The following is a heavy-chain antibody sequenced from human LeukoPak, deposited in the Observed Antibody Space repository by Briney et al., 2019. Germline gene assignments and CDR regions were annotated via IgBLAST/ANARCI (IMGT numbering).Heavy chain of an antibody. V-gene: IGHV1-46*01. Sequence: GASVKVSCKASGYTFTSYYMHWVRRAPGQGLEWMGIINPSSGSTSYAQKFQGRVTMTRDTSTSTVYMELSSLRSEDTAVYYCARGYDSSGYYNTLFDYWGQGTLVTVSS. CDR3: ARGYDSSGYYNTLFDY. J-gene: IGHJ4*02. CDR2: INPSSGST. CDR1: GYTFTSYY. D-gene: IGHD3-22*01.